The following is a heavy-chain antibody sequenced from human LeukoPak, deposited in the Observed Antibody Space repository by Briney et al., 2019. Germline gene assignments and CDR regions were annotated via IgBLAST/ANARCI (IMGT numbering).Heavy chain of an antibody. CDR3: ASTIFYWFDP. D-gene: IGHD3-3*01. V-gene: IGHV4-34*01. Sequence: PSETLSLTCAVYGGSFSGYYWSWVRQPPGKGLELIGQINHSRSTNYIPSLKTRVPISVDTSKNQFSLRLSSVTAADTAVYYCASTIFYWFDPWGQGTLVTVSS. J-gene: IGHJ5*02. CDR2: INHSRST. CDR1: GGSFSGYY.